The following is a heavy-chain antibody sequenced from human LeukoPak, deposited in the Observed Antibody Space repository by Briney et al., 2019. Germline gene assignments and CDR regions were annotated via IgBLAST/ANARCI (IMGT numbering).Heavy chain of an antibody. J-gene: IGHJ4*02. CDR1: GFTFSSYE. V-gene: IGHV3-48*03. CDR2: ISSSGSTI. CDR3: ARVNSIPWSSGPKHGYSYGSVDY. Sequence: PGGSLRLSCAASGFTFSSYEMNWVRQAPGKGLEWVSYISSSGSTIYYADSVKGRFTISRDNAKNSLYLQMNSLRAEDTAVYYCARVNSIPWSSGPKHGYSYGSVDYWGQGTLVTVSS. D-gene: IGHD5-18*01.